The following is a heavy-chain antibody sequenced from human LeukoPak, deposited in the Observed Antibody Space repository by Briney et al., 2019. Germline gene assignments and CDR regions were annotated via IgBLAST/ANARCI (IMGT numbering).Heavy chain of an antibody. CDR2: ISWNSGSI. CDR1: GFTFDDYD. J-gene: IGHJ4*02. Sequence: GGSLRLSCAASGFTFDDYDMHWARQAPGKGLEWVSGISWNSGSIVYGDSVKGRVTISRDHAKHSLYLQMNSLRAEDMALYYCARRSGEGGYFDYWGQGTLVTVSS. CDR3: ARRSGEGGYFDY. D-gene: IGHD7-27*01. V-gene: IGHV3-9*03.